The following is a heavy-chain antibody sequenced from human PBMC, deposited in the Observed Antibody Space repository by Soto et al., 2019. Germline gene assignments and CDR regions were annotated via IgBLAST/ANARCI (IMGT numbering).Heavy chain of an antibody. D-gene: IGHD6-6*01. J-gene: IGHJ4*02. CDR2: IYNSGNT. CDR1: GGSISSYY. Sequence: QVQLQESGPGLVKPSETLSLTCTVSGGSISSYYWNWIRQPPGKGLEWIGYIYNSGNTNYNPSLRRRVTISVHTSKNQFSLKLTSVTAANTAVYYCAAPPRYWGQGTLVTVYS. CDR3: AAPPRY. V-gene: IGHV4-59*01.